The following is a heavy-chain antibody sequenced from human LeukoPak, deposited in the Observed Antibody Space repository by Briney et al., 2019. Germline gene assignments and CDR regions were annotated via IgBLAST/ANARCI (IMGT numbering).Heavy chain of an antibody. Sequence: SDTLSLTCAAYGGSFSGYYWSWVRQPPGKRLEWIGEINHSGSTKYNPSLKSRVTISVDTSKNQFSLKLTSVTAADTAVYYCARVGYSGGWYADYWGQGTLATVSS. CDR1: GGSFSGYY. J-gene: IGHJ4*02. V-gene: IGHV4-34*01. D-gene: IGHD6-19*01. CDR2: INHSGST. CDR3: ARVGYSGGWYADY.